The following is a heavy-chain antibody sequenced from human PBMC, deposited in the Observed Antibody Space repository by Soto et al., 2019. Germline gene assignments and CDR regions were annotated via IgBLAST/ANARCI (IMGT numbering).Heavy chain of an antibody. CDR1: GFTFSSYA. CDR2: ISGSGSTI. Sequence: GGSLRLSCAASGFTFSSYAVSWVRQAPGKGPEWISSISGSGSTIYYADSVKGRFTISRDNSKNTVYLQLDSLTTGDTAVYYCARDPTGGYFHYDYWGQGALVTVSS. D-gene: IGHD1-26*01. J-gene: IGHJ4*02. V-gene: IGHV3-23*01. CDR3: ARDPTGGYFHYDY.